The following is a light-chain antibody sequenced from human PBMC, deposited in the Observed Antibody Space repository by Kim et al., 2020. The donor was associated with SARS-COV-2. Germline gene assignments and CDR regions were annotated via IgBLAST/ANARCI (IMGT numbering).Light chain of an antibody. Sequence: DIQMTQSPSTLSASVGDRVSITCRASQSISSYLNWYQQKPGKAPNLLIYAASHVQSGVPARFSGSGFGTDFTLSIDDLQPEDFATYYCQQSYIDTPFTFGPGTKVDIK. CDR1: QSISSY. CDR3: QQSYIDTPFT. J-gene: IGKJ3*01. CDR2: AAS. V-gene: IGKV1-39*01.